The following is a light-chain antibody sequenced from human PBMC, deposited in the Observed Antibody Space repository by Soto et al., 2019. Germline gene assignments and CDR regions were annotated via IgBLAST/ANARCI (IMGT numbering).Light chain of an antibody. V-gene: IGKV1-27*01. CDR2: YAS. CDR3: LKYTTDAPGT. Sequence: DIQMTQSPSSLSASVGDRVTLTCRASQDISQYLAWYQQRPGKVPKLLIYYASTLQSGVPSRFSGSGSGTEFTLTISSLQPEDVATYYCLKYTTDAPGTFGQGIKVEI. CDR1: QDISQY. J-gene: IGKJ1*01.